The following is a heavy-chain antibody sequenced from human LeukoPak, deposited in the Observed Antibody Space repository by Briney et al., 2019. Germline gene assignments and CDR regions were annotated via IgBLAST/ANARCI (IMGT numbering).Heavy chain of an antibody. CDR1: GYTLTDYY. J-gene: IGHJ4*02. CDR3: ARVGYYESSGYYEY. V-gene: IGHV1-2*06. Sequence: ASVKVSCKASGYTLTDYYMHWVRQAPGQGLEWMGRINPNSGGTNYAQKFQGRVTMTRDTSISTVYIELSRLRSDDTAVYYCARVGYYESSGYYEYWGQGTLVTVSS. CDR2: INPNSGGT. D-gene: IGHD3-22*01.